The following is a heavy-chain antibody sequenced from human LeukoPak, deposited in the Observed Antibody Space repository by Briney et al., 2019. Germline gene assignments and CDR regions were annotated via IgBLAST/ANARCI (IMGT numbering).Heavy chain of an antibody. CDR1: GFTFSSYA. D-gene: IGHD2-2*02. CDR3: AKCPGSANCYTGFDY. J-gene: IGHJ4*02. Sequence: GGSLRLSCAASGFTFSSYAMSWVRQAPGKGLEWISGISNSGDTTYDADSVKGRFTISRDNSKNTLHLQMNSLRAEDTAVYYCAKCPGSANCYTGFDYWGQGTLVTVSS. CDR2: ISNSGDTT. V-gene: IGHV3-23*01.